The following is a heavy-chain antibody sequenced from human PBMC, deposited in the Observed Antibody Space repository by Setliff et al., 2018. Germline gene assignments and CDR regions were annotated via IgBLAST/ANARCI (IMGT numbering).Heavy chain of an antibody. V-gene: IGHV4-39*07. J-gene: IGHJ6*03. CDR2: INYHGNIFHDGTTHST. Sequence: PSETLSLTCTVSDDSISSRHYYWSWIRQPPGKGLEWIGSINYHGNIFHDGTTHSTYYNPSLKSRVTISIDTSKNQFSLKLSSVTAADTAVYYCVRMSGFLYMDVWGKGTTVTVS. CDR3: VRMSGFLYMDV. D-gene: IGHD3-3*01. CDR1: DDSISSRHYY.